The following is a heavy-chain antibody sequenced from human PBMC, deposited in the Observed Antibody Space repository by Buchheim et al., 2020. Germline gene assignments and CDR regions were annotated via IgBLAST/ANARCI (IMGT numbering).Heavy chain of an antibody. D-gene: IGHD3-9*01. J-gene: IGHJ5*02. V-gene: IGHV4-30-4*08. Sequence: QVQLQESGPGLVKPSQTLSLTCTVSGGSISSGGYYWSWIRQHPGKGLEWIGYIYYSGKTHYSPSLKSRVTISVDTSKNQFSLKLSSVTAADTAVYYCARAVDDILTGFDRFIWFDPWGQGTL. CDR3: ARAVDDILTGFDRFIWFDP. CDR1: GGSISSGGYY. CDR2: IYYSGKT.